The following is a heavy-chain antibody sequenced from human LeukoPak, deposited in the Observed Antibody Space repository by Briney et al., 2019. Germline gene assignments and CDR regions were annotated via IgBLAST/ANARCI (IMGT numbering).Heavy chain of an antibody. Sequence: PSETLSLTCTVSGGSISSYYWSWIRQPPGKGLEWIGYIYYSGSTNYNPSLKSRVTISVDTSKNQFSLKLSSVTAADTAVYYCARAEGAPNFDYWGQGTLVTVSS. V-gene: IGHV4-59*01. CDR3: ARAEGAPNFDY. CDR2: IYYSGST. J-gene: IGHJ4*02. CDR1: GGSISSYY. D-gene: IGHD1-26*01.